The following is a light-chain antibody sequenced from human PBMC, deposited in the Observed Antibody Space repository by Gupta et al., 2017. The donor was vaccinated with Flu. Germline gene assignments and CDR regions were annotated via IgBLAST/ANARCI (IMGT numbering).Light chain of an antibody. CDR3: HSYDTIRSAV. V-gene: IGLV1-40*01. CDR1: SSNIGAGYD. J-gene: IGLJ2*01. Sequence: QSVLTQPPPVSVAPGQRVTISCTGSSSNIGAGYDVHWYQQLPETAPKLLIYGNNNRPAGVPDRFSGSKSGTAGSLTITGLQAEDEADYYCHSYDTIRSAVFGGGTKLTVL. CDR2: GNN.